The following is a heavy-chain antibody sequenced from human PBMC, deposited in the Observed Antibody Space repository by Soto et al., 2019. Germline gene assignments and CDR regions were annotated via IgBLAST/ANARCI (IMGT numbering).Heavy chain of an antibody. D-gene: IGHD3-3*01. J-gene: IGHJ5*02. CDR3: ATSYDSGFGP. CDR1: GYSFSTYA. V-gene: IGHV1-18*01. Sequence: QLQLMQSGGEAKNPGASVKVSCEASGYSFSTYAISWLRQAPGQGLEWMGLITPNNGYTNYAQKFQGRLILTTDIPPGTAFLGLTSLRKDDTALYHCATSYDSGFGPWGQGTLVSVS. CDR2: ITPNNGYT.